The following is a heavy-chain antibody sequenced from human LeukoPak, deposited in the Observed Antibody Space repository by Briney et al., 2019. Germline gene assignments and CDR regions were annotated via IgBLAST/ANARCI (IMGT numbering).Heavy chain of an antibody. CDR3: ERSAGWIVLMVYANVYYSDY. Sequence: SETLSLTCTVSGGSISSSSYYWGWIRQPPGKGLEWIGSIYYSGSTYYNPSLKSRVTISVDTSKNQFSLKLSPVTAADTAVYYCERSAGWIVLMVYANVYYSDYWGQGTLVTVSS. D-gene: IGHD2-8*01. J-gene: IGHJ4*02. V-gene: IGHV4-39*07. CDR2: IYYSGST. CDR1: GGSISSSSYY.